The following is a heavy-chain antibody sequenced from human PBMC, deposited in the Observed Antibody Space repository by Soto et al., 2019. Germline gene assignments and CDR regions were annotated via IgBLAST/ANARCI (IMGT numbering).Heavy chain of an antibody. V-gene: IGHV4-4*07. CDR2: VYISGST. J-gene: IGHJ3*02. D-gene: IGHD4-17*01. CDR1: GGSIGIHY. Sequence: QVQLQESGPGLVKPSETLSLTCTVSGGSIGIHYWNWIRQPAGKGLEWIGRVYISGSTDYNPSVKSRVSLSVDTSKNHFSLRLTSVTAADTAVYYCARDPRVTTVTGDAFDIWGQGIMVIVSS. CDR3: ARDPRVTTVTGDAFDI.